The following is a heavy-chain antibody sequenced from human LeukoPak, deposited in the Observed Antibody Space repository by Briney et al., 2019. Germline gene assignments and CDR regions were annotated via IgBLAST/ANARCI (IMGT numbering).Heavy chain of an antibody. V-gene: IGHV1-69*13. D-gene: IGHD3-3*01. CDR2: IIPIFGTA. CDR1: GYTFTSYY. Sequence: ASVKVSCKASGYTFTSYYMHWVRQAPGQGLEWMGGIIPIFGTANYAQKFQGRVTITADESTSTAYMELSSLRSEDTAVYYCARSWAYYDFWGGYPPYYYYGMDVWGQGTTVTVSS. CDR3: ARSWAYYDFWGGYPPYYYYGMDV. J-gene: IGHJ6*02.